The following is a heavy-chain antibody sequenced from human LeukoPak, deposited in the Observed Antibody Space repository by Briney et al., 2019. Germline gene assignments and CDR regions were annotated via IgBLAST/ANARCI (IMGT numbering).Heavy chain of an antibody. CDR3: ARESLSSSGWYEGGDY. CDR1: GFTFSSYG. D-gene: IGHD6-19*01. J-gene: IGHJ4*02. CDR2: ISYDGSNK. Sequence: PGGSLRLSCAASGFTFSSYGMHWVRQAPGKGLEWVAVISYDGSNKYYADSVKGRFTISRDNSKNTLYLQMNSLRAEDTAVYYCARESLSSSGWYEGGDYWGRGTLVTVSS. V-gene: IGHV3-30*03.